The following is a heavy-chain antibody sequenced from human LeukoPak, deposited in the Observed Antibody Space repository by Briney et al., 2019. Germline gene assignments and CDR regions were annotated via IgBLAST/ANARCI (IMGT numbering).Heavy chain of an antibody. CDR3: ARRPPSSAGVDFDY. V-gene: IGHV1-2*02. J-gene: IGHJ4*02. CDR1: GYTFTDYY. Sequence: ASVKVSCKASGYTFTDYYMHWVRQAPGQGLEWMGWINPNTGGTNYAQKFQGRVTMTRDTSISTPYMELSRLRSDDTAVYYCARRPPSSAGVDFDYWGQGTLVTVSS. D-gene: IGHD6-19*01. CDR2: INPNTGGT.